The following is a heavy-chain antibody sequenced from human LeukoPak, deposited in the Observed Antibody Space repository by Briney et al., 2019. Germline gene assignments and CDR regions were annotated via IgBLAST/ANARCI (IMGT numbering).Heavy chain of an antibody. Sequence: PGGSLRLSCAASGFTFSSYEMDWVRQAPGKGLEWVSYISSSGSTMYYADSVKGRFTISRDNAKNSLYLQMNSLRAEDTAVYYCARLSGGSWTPYYFDYWGQGTLVTVSS. CDR3: ARLSGGSWTPYYFDY. CDR1: GFTFSSYE. J-gene: IGHJ4*02. V-gene: IGHV3-48*03. CDR2: ISSSGSTM. D-gene: IGHD2-15*01.